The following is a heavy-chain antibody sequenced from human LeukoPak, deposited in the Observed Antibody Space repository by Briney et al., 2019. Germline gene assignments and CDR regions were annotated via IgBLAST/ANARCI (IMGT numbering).Heavy chain of an antibody. Sequence: GGSLRLSCAASGFTFSSYWMSWVRQAPGKGLEWVANIKQDGSEKYYVGSVKGRFTISRDNAKNSLYLQMNSLRAKDTAVYYCASTPAAIRGGRDAFDIWGQGTMVTVSS. D-gene: IGHD2-2*02. CDR1: GFTFSSYW. CDR2: IKQDGSEK. CDR3: ASTPAAIRGGRDAFDI. V-gene: IGHV3-7*01. J-gene: IGHJ3*02.